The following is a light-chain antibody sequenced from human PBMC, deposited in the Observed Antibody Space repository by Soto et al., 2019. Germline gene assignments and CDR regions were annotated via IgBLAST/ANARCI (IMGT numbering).Light chain of an antibody. CDR3: SSYTSTATRV. V-gene: IGLV2-14*01. J-gene: IGLJ3*02. CDR1: SSDVGSYNY. CDR2: EVS. Sequence: QSVLTQPASVSGSPGQSITISCTGTSSDVGSYNYVSWYQQHPGKAPKLMIYEVSNRPSGVSDRFSGSKSGNTASLTISGFQAEDEADYYCSSYTSTATRVFGGGPKLTVL.